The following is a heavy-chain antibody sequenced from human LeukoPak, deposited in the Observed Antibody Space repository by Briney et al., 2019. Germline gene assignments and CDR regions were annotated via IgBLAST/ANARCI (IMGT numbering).Heavy chain of an antibody. J-gene: IGHJ4*02. Sequence: SETLSLTCTVSGGSISSYYWSWIRQPAGKGLERIGRIYISGSTNSNPSLKSRVTMSVDTSKNQFSLKLNSVTAADTAVYYCARDGLGNVLFAQDWGRGTLVTVSS. CDR3: ARDGLGNVLFAQD. V-gene: IGHV4-4*07. CDR2: IYISGST. CDR1: GGSISSYY. D-gene: IGHD3-16*01.